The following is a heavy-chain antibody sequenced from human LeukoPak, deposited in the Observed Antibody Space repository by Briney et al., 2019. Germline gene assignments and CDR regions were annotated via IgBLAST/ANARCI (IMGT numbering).Heavy chain of an antibody. D-gene: IGHD3-10*01. CDR3: AKGAMVRGVLDY. CDR1: GFTVSSNS. V-gene: IGHV3-53*01. Sequence: GGSLRLSCTVSGFTVSSNSWSWVRQAPGKGLEWVSFIYSGGNTHYSDSVKGRFTISRDNSKNTLYLQMNSLRAEDTAVYYCAKGAMVRGVLDYWGQGTLVTVSS. J-gene: IGHJ4*02. CDR2: IYSGGNT.